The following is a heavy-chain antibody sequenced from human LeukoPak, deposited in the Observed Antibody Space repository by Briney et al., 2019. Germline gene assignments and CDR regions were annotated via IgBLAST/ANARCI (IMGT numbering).Heavy chain of an antibody. CDR3: ASKVAAAGTTDYYGMDV. J-gene: IGHJ6*02. CDR2: INPNSGGT. D-gene: IGHD6-13*01. V-gene: IGHV1-2*04. Sequence: ASVKVSCKASGYTFSSYGISWVRQAPGQGLEWMGWINPNSGGTNYAQKFQGWVTMTRDTSISTAYMELSRLRSDDTAVYYCASKVAAAGTTDYYGMDVWGQGTTVTVSS. CDR1: GYTFSSYG.